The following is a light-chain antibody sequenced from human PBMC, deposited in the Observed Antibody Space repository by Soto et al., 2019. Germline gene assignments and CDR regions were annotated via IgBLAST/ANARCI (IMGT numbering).Light chain of an antibody. V-gene: IGKV3-20*01. CDR2: GTS. Sequence: EFVLTQSPGTLSLSPGERATLSCRASQTVRNNYLAWYQHKPGQAPRLLIYGTSSRATDIPDRFTGSGSGTDFTLTISRLEPEDFAVYSCQQYGRPPQTFGQGTKV. CDR3: QQYGRPPQT. J-gene: IGKJ1*01. CDR1: QTVRNNY.